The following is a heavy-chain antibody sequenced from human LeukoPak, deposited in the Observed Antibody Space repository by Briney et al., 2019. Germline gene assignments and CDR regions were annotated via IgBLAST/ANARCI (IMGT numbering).Heavy chain of an antibody. CDR3: ARDRALTYYYYGMDV. Sequence: PGRSLRLSCVASGFTLSSYAMHWVRQAPGKGLEWVAVISYDGSNKYYADSVKGRFTISRDNSKNTLYLQMNSLRAEDTAVYYCARDRALTYYYYGMDVWGQGTTVTVSS. V-gene: IGHV3-30-3*01. J-gene: IGHJ6*02. CDR1: GFTLSSYA. CDR2: ISYDGSNK.